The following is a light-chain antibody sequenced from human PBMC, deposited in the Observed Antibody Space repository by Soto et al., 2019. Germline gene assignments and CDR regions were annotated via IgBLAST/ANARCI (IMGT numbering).Light chain of an antibody. Sequence: QSALTQPASVTGSLGQSITISCTGTSSDVGGYNYVSWYQQHPGKAPKLMIYEVSNRPSGVSNRFSGSKSGNTASLTISGPQAEDAADYYCSSYTSSSTRIFGGGTKVTVL. V-gene: IGLV2-14*01. CDR3: SSYTSSSTRI. CDR1: SSDVGGYNY. CDR2: EVS. J-gene: IGLJ2*01.